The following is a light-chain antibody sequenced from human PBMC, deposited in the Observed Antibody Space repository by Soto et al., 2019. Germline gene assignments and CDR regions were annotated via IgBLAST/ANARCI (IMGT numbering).Light chain of an antibody. J-gene: IGLJ2*01. CDR1: SSNIGADYH. CDR2: GNT. Sequence: QSVLTQPPSVSGAPGQRVTISCTGSSSNIGADYHVHWYQQLPGTAPKLLIYGNTNRPSGVPDRFSGSKSGTSASLVITGLQAEDEADYYCQSYDSSLSLVVFGGGTKVTVL. CDR3: QSYDSSLSLVV. V-gene: IGLV1-40*01.